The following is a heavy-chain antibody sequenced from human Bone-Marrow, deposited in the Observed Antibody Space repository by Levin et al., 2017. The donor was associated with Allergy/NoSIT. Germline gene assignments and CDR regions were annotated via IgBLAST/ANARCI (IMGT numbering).Heavy chain of an antibody. CDR1: GFTFSSYA. V-gene: IGHV3-23*01. D-gene: IGHD6-6*01. Sequence: GESLKISCAASGFTFSSYAMSWVRQAPGKGLEWVSAISGSGGSTYYADSVKGRFTISRDNSKNTLYLQMNSLRAEDTAVYYCAKDLAARYFDYWGQGTLVTVSS. CDR2: ISGSGGST. CDR3: AKDLAARYFDY. J-gene: IGHJ4*02.